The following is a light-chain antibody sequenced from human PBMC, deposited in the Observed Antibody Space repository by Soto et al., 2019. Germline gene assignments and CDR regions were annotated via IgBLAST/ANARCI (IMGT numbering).Light chain of an antibody. CDR3: SSYTTSSTLV. Sequence: QSALTQPASVSGSPGQSITISCTGTSSDVGNYNYVSWFQQHPGKAPKLIIFEVSYRPSGISNRFSGSKSGNTASPTISGLQAEDEAVYYCSSYTTSSTLVFGPGTKLTVL. CDR1: SSDVGNYNY. V-gene: IGLV2-14*01. CDR2: EVS. J-gene: IGLJ1*01.